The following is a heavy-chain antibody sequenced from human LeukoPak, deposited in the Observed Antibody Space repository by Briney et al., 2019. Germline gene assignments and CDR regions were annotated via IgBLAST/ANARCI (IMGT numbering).Heavy chain of an antibody. J-gene: IGHJ4*02. CDR1: GGSISSGDYY. CDR3: ARDADSSTWYAGAYFDY. D-gene: IGHD6-13*01. V-gene: IGHV4-30-4*01. Sequence: NPSQTLSLTCTVSGGSISSGDYYWSWIRQPPGKGLEWIGYIYYSGSTYYNPSLKSRVTISVDTSKNQFSLKLSSVTAADTAVYYCARDADSSTWYAGAYFDYWGQGTLVTVSS. CDR2: IYYSGST.